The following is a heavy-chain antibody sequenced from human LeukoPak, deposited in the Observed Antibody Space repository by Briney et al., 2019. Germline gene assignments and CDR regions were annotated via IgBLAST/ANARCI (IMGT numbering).Heavy chain of an antibody. D-gene: IGHD6-13*01. CDR2: ISSSSSYI. V-gene: IGHV3-21*01. Sequence: GGSLRLSCAASGFTSSSYNINWVRLAPGKGLEWVSSISSSSSYIYYADSVKGRFTISRDNAKNSLFLQMNSLRAEGTAVYYCARDAIAAAGFYYFDYWGQGTLVTVSS. CDR1: GFTSSSYN. J-gene: IGHJ4*02. CDR3: ARDAIAAAGFYYFDY.